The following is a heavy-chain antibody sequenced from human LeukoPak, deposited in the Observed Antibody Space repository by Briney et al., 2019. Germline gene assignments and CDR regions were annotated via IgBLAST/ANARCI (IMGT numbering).Heavy chain of an antibody. CDR1: GYTFTSYY. V-gene: IGHV1-46*01. D-gene: IGHD5-18*01. CDR2: INPSGGST. CDR3: ARAQSQYTAMVFCAFDI. J-gene: IGHJ3*02. Sequence: ASVKVSCKASGYTFTSYYMHWVRQAPGQGLEWMGIINPSGGSTSYAQKFQGRVTMTRDMSTSTVYMELSSLRSEDTAVYYCARAQSQYTAMVFCAFDIWGQGTMVTVSS.